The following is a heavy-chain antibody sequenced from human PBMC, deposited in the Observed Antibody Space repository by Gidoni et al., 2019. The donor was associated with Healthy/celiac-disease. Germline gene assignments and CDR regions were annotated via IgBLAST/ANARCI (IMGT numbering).Heavy chain of an antibody. CDR1: GGSISSRSYY. Sequence: QLQLQESGPGLVKPSETLSLTCTVPGGSISSRSYYWGWIRQPPGKGLEWIGSIYYSGSTYYNPSLKSRVTISVDTSKNQFSLKLSSVTAADTAVYYCVYDILTAESDAFDIWGQGTMVTVSS. CDR2: IYYSGST. J-gene: IGHJ3*02. D-gene: IGHD3-9*01. CDR3: VYDILTAESDAFDI. V-gene: IGHV4-39*01.